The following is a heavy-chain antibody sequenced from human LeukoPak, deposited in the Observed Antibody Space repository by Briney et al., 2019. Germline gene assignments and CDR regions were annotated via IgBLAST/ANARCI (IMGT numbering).Heavy chain of an antibody. CDR2: ISGSGVTT. J-gene: IGHJ6*02. Sequence: GGSLRLSCVASGFTFYSHVMSWVRPAPGMGLECVSAISGSGVTTFYADSMKGRFTISRDNSKNTLYLQMNSLRAEDTAVYYCAKGGRILLKNFGLDVWGQGTTVTVSS. D-gene: IGHD2/OR15-2a*01. V-gene: IGHV3-23*01. CDR3: AKGGRILLKNFGLDV. CDR1: GFTFYSHV.